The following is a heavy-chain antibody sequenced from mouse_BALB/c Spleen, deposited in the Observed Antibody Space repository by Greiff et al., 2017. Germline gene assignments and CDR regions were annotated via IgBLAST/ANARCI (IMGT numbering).Heavy chain of an antibody. CDR3: ARDRDGGYPYSFDY. D-gene: IGHD2-2*01. CDR2: INSNGGST. CDR1: GFTFTSYG. V-gene: IGHV5-6-3*01. J-gene: IGHJ2*01. Sequence: DVHLVESGGGLVQPGGSLKLSCAASGFTFTSYGMSWVRQTPDKRLELVATINSNGGSTYYPDSVKGRFTISRDNAKNTLYLQMSSLKSEDTAMYYCARDRDGGYPYSFDYWGQGTTLTVSS.